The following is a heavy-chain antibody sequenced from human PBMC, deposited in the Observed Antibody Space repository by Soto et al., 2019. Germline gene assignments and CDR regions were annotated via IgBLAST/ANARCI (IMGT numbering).Heavy chain of an antibody. CDR2: IYYSGST. CDR1: GGSISSSSYY. CDR3: ASLKITMIVVAYSIDY. J-gene: IGHJ4*02. D-gene: IGHD3-22*01. Sequence: PSETLSLTCTVSGGSISSSSYYWGWIRQPPGKGLEWIGSIYYSGSTYYNPSLKSRVTISVDTSKNQFSLKLSSVTAADTAVYYCASLKITMIVVAYSIDYWGQGTLVTVSS. V-gene: IGHV4-39*01.